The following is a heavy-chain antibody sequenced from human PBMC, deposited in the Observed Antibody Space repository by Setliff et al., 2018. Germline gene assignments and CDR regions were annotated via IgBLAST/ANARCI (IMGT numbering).Heavy chain of an antibody. CDR1: GGSINNYY. CDR3: ARTFNGSPADR. J-gene: IGHJ5*02. Sequence: SETLSLTCTVSGGSINNYYWSWIRQSLGKGLEWIGYIDTSGSTDYNPSLKSRVTISVDTSKNQLSLKLSSVTAADTAVYYCARTFNGSPADRWGQGILVTVSS. D-gene: IGHD2-2*01. CDR2: IDTSGST. V-gene: IGHV4-4*08.